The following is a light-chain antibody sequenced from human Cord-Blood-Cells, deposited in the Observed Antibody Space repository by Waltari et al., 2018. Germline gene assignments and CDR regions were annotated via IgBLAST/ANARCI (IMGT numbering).Light chain of an antibody. CDR2: EGS. CDR3: CSYAGSSTYV. Sequence: QSALTQPASVSGSPGQSITIPCTGTSSEVGSYNLVSWYKQHPGKAPKLMIYEGSKRPSGVSNRFSGSKAGNTASLTISGLQAEDEADYYCCSYAGSSTYVFGTGTKVTVL. J-gene: IGLJ1*01. V-gene: IGLV2-23*01. CDR1: SSEVGSYNL.